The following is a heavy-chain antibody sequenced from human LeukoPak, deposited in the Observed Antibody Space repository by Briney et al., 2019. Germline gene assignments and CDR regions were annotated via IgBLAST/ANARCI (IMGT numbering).Heavy chain of an antibody. J-gene: IGHJ4*02. CDR3: ARGREIAAAEPTFVY. CDR2: IYYSGST. CDR1: GGSISGHY. V-gene: IGHV4-59*11. Sequence: PSETLSLTCTVSGGSISGHYWSGIRQPPGKGLEWIGYIYYSGSTNYNPSLKSRVTISVDTSKNQFSLKLSSVTAADTAVYYCARGREIAAAEPTFVYWGQGTLVTVSS. D-gene: IGHD6-13*01.